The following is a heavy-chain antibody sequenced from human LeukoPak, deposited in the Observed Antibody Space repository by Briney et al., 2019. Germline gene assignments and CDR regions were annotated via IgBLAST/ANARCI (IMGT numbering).Heavy chain of an antibody. CDR3: AGYDFWSGLDY. Sequence: SETLSLTCTVSGGSISSGSYYWSWIRQPAGKGLEWIGRIYASGSTNYNPSLKSRVTISVDTSKNQFSLKLSSVTAADTAVYYCAGYDFWSGLDYWGQGTLVTVSS. CDR1: GGSISSGSYY. CDR2: IYASGST. D-gene: IGHD3-3*01. J-gene: IGHJ4*02. V-gene: IGHV4-61*02.